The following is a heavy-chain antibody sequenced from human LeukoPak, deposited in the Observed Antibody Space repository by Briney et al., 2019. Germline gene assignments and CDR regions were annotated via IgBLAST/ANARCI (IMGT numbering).Heavy chain of an antibody. V-gene: IGHV6-1*01. CDR2: TYYRSKWYN. D-gene: IGHD1-1*01. CDR3: ARAVAGTEGWFNS. Sequence: SQTLSLTCAISGDSVSSDSAAWNWIRQSPSRGLEWLGRTYYRSKWYNDYSASVKSRITINPDTSKDQFSLQLNSVTPEDTAVYYCARAVAGTEGWFNSWGQGTLVTVSS. CDR1: GDSVSSDSAA. J-gene: IGHJ5*01.